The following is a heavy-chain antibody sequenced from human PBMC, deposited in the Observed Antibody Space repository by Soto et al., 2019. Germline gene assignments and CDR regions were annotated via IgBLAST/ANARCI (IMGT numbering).Heavy chain of an antibody. Sequence: QVQLQESGPGLVKPSQTLSLTCTVSGGSISKGNYYWTWIRPHPGKGLEWIAYIYYSGTTYFNPSLKSRVTISADASRNQFSLKLNPVTAADTAVYYCARVPVYSSSAYFDLWGQGNQVTVSS. CDR3: ARVPVYSSSAYFDL. CDR1: GGSISKGNYY. J-gene: IGHJ4*02. CDR2: IYYSGTT. V-gene: IGHV4-31*03. D-gene: IGHD4-4*01.